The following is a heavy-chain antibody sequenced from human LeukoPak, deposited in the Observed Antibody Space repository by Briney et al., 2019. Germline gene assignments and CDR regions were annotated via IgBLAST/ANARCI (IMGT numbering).Heavy chain of an antibody. J-gene: IGHJ4*02. D-gene: IGHD3-10*01. CDR3: AMIWFGAPRADY. CDR2: ISSSSSYI. V-gene: IGHV3-21*01. Sequence: GGSLRLSCAASGFTFSSYWMHWVRQAPGKGLEWVSSISSSSSYIYYADSVKGRFTISRDNAKNSLYLQMNSLRAEDTAVYYCAMIWFGAPRADYWGQGTLVTVSS. CDR1: GFTFSSYW.